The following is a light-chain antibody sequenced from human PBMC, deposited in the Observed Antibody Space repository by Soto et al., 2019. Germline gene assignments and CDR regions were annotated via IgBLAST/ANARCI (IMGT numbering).Light chain of an antibody. CDR2: EVS. V-gene: IGLV2-14*01. Sequence: QSALTQPASVSGSPGQSITISCTGTSSDVGGYNYVSWYQQHPGKAPKLMIYEVSNRPSGVSNRFSGSKSGNTASLTISGLQAEDEADYYCSSYTSSSPYVFGTGTKLPVL. J-gene: IGLJ1*01. CDR1: SSDVGGYNY. CDR3: SSYTSSSPYV.